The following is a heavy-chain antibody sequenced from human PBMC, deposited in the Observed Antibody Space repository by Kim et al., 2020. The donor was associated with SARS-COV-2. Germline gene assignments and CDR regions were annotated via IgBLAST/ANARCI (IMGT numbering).Heavy chain of an antibody. CDR1: GGSISSYY. CDR2: IYTSGST. Sequence: SETLSLTCTVSGGSISSYYWSWIRQPAGKGLEWIGRIYTSGSTNYNPSLKSRVTMSVDTSKNQFSLKLSSVTAADTAVYYCARDLISCSSTSCYTSFDYWGQGTLVTVSS. D-gene: IGHD2-2*02. CDR3: ARDLISCSSTSCYTSFDY. J-gene: IGHJ4*02. V-gene: IGHV4-4*07.